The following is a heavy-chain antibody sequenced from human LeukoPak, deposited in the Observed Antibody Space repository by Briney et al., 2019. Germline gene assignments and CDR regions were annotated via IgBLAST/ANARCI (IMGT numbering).Heavy chain of an antibody. J-gene: IGHJ4*02. Sequence: SETLSLTCAVYGGSFSGYYWSCIRQPPGERLEWIGDINHSGSTNYNQALKSRATISVDTSNNQCSLKLSSVTAADTDVYYCARGSRGYSYGWGQGPVVTVS. D-gene: IGHD5-18*01. CDR2: INHSGST. CDR3: ARGSRGYSYG. CDR1: GGSFSGYY. V-gene: IGHV4-34*01.